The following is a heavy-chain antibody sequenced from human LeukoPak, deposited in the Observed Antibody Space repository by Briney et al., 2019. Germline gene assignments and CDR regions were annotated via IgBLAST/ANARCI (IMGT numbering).Heavy chain of an antibody. J-gene: IGHJ1*01. CDR1: GDSVSSGY. CDR3: AGRGHRYSRD. CDR2: ISDSGIT. V-gene: IGHV4-4*09. D-gene: IGHD2-15*01. Sequence: PSETLSLICTVSGDSVSSGYWTWIRQSPGKGLEWIGYISDSGITGYNPSLKSRLTISVDTSNNQFSLNLNSVTAADTAVYYCAGRGHRYSRDWGQGILVTVSS.